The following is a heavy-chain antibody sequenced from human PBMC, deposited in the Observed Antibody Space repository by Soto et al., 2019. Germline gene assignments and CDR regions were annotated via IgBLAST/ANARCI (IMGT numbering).Heavy chain of an antibody. D-gene: IGHD1-26*01. CDR2: ISSSSSYI. CDR1: GFTFSSYS. Sequence: PGWSLRLSCAASGFTFSSYSMNWVRQAPGKGLEWVSSISSSSSYIYYADSVKGRFTISRDNAKNSLYLQMNSLRAEDTAVYYCACVGVKTGNHKFDYWGQGTLVTVSS. CDR3: ACVGVKTGNHKFDY. V-gene: IGHV3-21*04. J-gene: IGHJ4*02.